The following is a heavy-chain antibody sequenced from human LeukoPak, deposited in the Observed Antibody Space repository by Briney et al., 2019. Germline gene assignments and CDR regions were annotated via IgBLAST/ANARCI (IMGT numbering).Heavy chain of an antibody. CDR3: AREGGDISGFYYMDV. J-gene: IGHJ6*03. Sequence: ASVKVSCKASGYTFTSYYMHWVRQAPGQGLEWMGIINPSGGSTSYAQKFQGRATITRETFASTAYMEVTSLKSDDMAVYYCAREGGDISGFYYMDVWGKGTTVTVSS. D-gene: IGHD2-21*02. V-gene: IGHV1-46*01. CDR1: GYTFTSYY. CDR2: INPSGGST.